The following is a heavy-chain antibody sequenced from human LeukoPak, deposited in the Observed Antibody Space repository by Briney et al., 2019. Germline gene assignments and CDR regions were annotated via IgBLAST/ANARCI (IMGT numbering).Heavy chain of an antibody. CDR2: IYYSGST. CDR1: GGSISSYY. CDR3: ARIAVGSSWYGASNDAFDI. V-gene: IGHV4-59*08. D-gene: IGHD6-13*01. Sequence: PSETLSLTCTVSGGSISSYYWSWIRQPPGKGLEWIGYIYYSGSTNYNPSLKSRVTISVDTSKNQFSLKLSSVTAADTAVYYCARIAVGSSWYGASNDAFDIWGQGTMVTVSS. J-gene: IGHJ3*02.